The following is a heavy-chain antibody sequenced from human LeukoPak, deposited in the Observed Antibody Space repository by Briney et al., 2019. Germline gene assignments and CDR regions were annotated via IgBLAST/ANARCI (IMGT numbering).Heavy chain of an antibody. J-gene: IGHJ5*02. Sequence: GASGRVSCTASGYTFTGSYMHSVPQAPGHRLEWRRRINPSGGSTNYAQKVQGRVTMTRDTSTSTVYMELSSLRSEDTAVYYCARDLRPDWRSWWFDPWGQGTLVTVSS. CDR2: INPSGGST. D-gene: IGHD3-9*01. CDR1: GYTFTGSY. V-gene: IGHV1-46*01. CDR3: ARDLRPDWRSWWFDP.